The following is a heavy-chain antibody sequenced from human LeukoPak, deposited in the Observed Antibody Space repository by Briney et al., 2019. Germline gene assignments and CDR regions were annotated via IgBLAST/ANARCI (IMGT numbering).Heavy chain of an antibody. D-gene: IGHD3-22*01. CDR3: ARQSPEPYYYDSSGYYYRENWFDP. CDR1: GFTFSSYW. J-gene: IGHJ5*02. CDR2: IKQDGSEK. Sequence: GGSLRLSCAASGFTFSSYWMSWVRQAPGKGLEWVANIKQDGSEKYYVDSVKGRFTISRDNAKNTLYLQMNSLRAEDTAVYYCARQSPEPYYYDSSGYYYRENWFDPWGQGTLVTVSS. V-gene: IGHV3-7*01.